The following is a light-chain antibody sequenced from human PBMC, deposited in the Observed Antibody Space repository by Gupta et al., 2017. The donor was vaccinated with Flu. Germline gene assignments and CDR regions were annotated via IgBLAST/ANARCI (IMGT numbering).Light chain of an antibody. CDR2: DVS. Sequence: QSALTQPRSVSGSPGQSVTISCTGTSSDVGGYNYVSWYQQHPGKAPKLMLYDVSKRPSGVPDRFSGSKSGNTASLTISGLQAEDEADYYCCSYAGSYHFGTGTKVTVL. CDR1: SSDVGGYNY. J-gene: IGLJ1*01. CDR3: CSYAGSYH. V-gene: IGLV2-11*01.